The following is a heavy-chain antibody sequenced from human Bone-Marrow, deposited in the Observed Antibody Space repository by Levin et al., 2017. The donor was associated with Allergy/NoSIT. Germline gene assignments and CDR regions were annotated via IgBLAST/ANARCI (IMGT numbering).Heavy chain of an antibody. CDR3: ANDRGY. CDR1: GFTVSNNY. J-gene: IGHJ4*02. Sequence: GESLKISCAASGFTVSNNYVSWVRQAPGKGLEWVSHIYSGGNTFYADSVKGRFTISRDSSKNTLFLQMNSLTAEDTAVYYCANDRGYWGQGTVVTVSS. V-gene: IGHV3-66*01. CDR2: IYSGGNT.